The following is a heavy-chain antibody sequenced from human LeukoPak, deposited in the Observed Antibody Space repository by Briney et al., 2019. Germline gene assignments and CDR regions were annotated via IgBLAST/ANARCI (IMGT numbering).Heavy chain of an antibody. D-gene: IGHD3-22*01. CDR2: IYYSGST. V-gene: IGHV4-59*08. Sequence: SETPSLTCTVSGGSISSYYWSWIRQPPGKGLEWIGYIYYSGSTNYNPSLKSRVTISVDTTKNQFSLKLSSVTAADTAVYYCAREGTGYYDSRGPFDYWGQGTLVTVSS. CDR3: AREGTGYYDSRGPFDY. J-gene: IGHJ4*02. CDR1: GGSISSYY.